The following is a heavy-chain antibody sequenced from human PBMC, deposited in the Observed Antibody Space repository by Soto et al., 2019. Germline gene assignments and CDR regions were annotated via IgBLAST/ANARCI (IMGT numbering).Heavy chain of an antibody. D-gene: IGHD3-22*01. J-gene: IGHJ6*02. CDR3: ARIYDSSSYYYGMDV. CDR2: ISYDGSNK. CDR1: GFTFSSYA. Sequence: VGSLRLSGAASGFTFSSYAMHWVRQAPGKGLEWVAVISYDGSNKYYADSVKGRFTISRDNSKNTLYLQMNSLRAEDTAVYYCARIYDSSSYYYGMDVWGQGTTVTVSS. V-gene: IGHV3-30-3*01.